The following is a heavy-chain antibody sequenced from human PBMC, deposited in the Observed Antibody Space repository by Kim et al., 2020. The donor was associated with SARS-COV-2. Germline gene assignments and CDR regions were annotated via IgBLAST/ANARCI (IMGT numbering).Heavy chain of an antibody. CDR1: GYTFASYD. V-gene: IGHV1-8*01. J-gene: IGHJ5*01. CDR2: MNPNSGNT. CDR3: AKGYSSSWFDS. D-gene: IGHD6-13*01. Sequence: ASVKVSCKASGYTFASYDLNWVRQATVQGLEWMGWMNPNSGNTGYAQKFQGRVTMTRNTSISTAYLELSSLRSEDTAFYYCAKGYSSSWFDSWGQGTLVTVSS.